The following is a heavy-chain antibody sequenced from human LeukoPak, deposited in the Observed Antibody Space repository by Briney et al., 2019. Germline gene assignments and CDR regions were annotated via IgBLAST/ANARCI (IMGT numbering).Heavy chain of an antibody. CDR2: INQSGST. CDR3: ARADCSSTSCYTPAEYFQH. CDR1: GGSFSGYY. D-gene: IGHD2-2*02. Sequence: PSETLSLTCAIYGGSFSGYYWSWIRQPPGKGLEWIGEINQSGSTNYNPSLKSRVTISVDTSKNQFSLKLSSVTAADTAVYYCARADCSSTSCYTPAEYFQHWGQGTLVTVSS. J-gene: IGHJ1*01. V-gene: IGHV4-34*01.